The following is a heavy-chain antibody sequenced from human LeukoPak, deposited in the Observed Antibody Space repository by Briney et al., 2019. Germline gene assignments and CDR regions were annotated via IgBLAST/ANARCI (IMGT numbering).Heavy chain of an antibody. CDR3: ARAADSGYVDY. J-gene: IGHJ4*02. Sequence: SETLSLTCTVSGGSISSSSYYWGWIRQPPGKGLEWIGSIYYSGSTYYNPSLKSRVTISVDTSKNQFSLKLSSVTAADPAVYYCARAADSGYVDYWGQGTLVTVSS. V-gene: IGHV4-39*07. CDR1: GGSISSSSYY. CDR2: IYYSGST.